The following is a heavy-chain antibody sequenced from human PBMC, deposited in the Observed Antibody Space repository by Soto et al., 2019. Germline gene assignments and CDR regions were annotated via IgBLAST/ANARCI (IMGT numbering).Heavy chain of an antibody. CDR3: ARDISYYYDSSGYYYIDY. J-gene: IGHJ4*02. D-gene: IGHD3-22*01. V-gene: IGHV3-21*01. Sequence: GGSLRLSCAASGFTSSSYSMNWVRQAPGKGLEWVSSISSSSSYIYYADSVKGRFTISRDNAKNSLYLQMNSLRAEDTAVYYCARDISYYYDSSGYYYIDYWGQGTLVTVSS. CDR2: ISSSSSYI. CDR1: GFTSSSYS.